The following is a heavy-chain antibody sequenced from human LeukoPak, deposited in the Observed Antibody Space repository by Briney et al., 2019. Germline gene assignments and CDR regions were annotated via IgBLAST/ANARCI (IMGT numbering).Heavy chain of an antibody. V-gene: IGHV3-74*01. D-gene: IGHD3-10*02. Sequence: GGSLRLSCAASGFTFSSYWMHWVRQAPGKGLVWVSRINSEGSITSYADSVKGRFTISRDNAKNTLYPQMNSLRAEDTAVYFCAREMKLFGTDRGAFDIWGQGTMVTVSS. CDR1: GFTFSSYW. CDR2: INSEGSIT. J-gene: IGHJ3*02. CDR3: AREMKLFGTDRGAFDI.